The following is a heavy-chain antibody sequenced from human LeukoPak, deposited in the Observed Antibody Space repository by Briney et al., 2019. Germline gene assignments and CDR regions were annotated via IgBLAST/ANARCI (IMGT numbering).Heavy chain of an antibody. CDR2: ISSSSSYI. V-gene: IGHV3-21*01. D-gene: IGHD4-11*01. CDR3: ARGPGYSNYEPYYYYMDV. J-gene: IGHJ6*03. CDR1: GFTFSSYG. Sequence: GGSLRLSCAASGFTFSSYGMHWVRQAPGKGLEWVSSISSSSSYIYYADSVKGRFTISRGNAKNSLYLQMNSLRAEDTAVYYCARGPGYSNYEPYYYYMDVWGKGTTVTVSS.